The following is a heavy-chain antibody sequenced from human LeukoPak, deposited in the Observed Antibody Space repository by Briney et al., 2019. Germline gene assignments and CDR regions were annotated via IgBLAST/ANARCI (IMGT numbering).Heavy chain of an antibody. D-gene: IGHD3-16*01. CDR2: IYYTGST. CDR1: GISITSVSHY. Sequence: SETLSLTCTISGISITSVSHYWGWIRQPPGKGLEWIGDIYYTGSTYYSPSLRSRVTMSVHTSENQLSLRLNSVTAVDTAVYYCARRWGNIVGVTYEYWGQGTLVTVSS. CDR3: ARRWGNIVGVTYEY. V-gene: IGHV4-39*01. J-gene: IGHJ4*02.